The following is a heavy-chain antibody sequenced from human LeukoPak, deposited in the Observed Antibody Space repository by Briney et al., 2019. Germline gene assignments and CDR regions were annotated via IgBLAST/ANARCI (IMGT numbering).Heavy chain of an antibody. CDR2: VYPSGNT. J-gene: IGHJ6*03. CDR3: ATYNPLRNGYMDV. D-gene: IGHD1-1*01. V-gene: IGHV4-61*02. CDR1: GNSISSYYYY. Sequence: SETLSLTCTVSGNSISSYYYYWSWVRQPAGKGLEWIGRVYPSGNTNYNPYNPSLTDRVTISIDASRNQFSLILTSVTAADTAVYYCATYNPLRNGYMDVWGKGATVTVSS.